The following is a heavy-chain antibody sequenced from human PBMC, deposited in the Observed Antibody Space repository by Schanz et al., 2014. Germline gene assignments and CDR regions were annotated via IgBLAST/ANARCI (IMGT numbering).Heavy chain of an antibody. CDR1: GFTFSNFA. Sequence: VQLVESGGGVVQPGRSLRLSCAASGFTFSNFAIHWVRQAPGTGLEWVAVISYDGSHKDYTDSVKGRFTISRDNAKNSVFLQMNGLRDEDTAVYYCATETYSSSWCFDYWGQGTLVTVSS. D-gene: IGHD6-13*01. J-gene: IGHJ4*02. V-gene: IGHV3-30*04. CDR2: ISYDGSHK. CDR3: ATETYSSSWCFDY.